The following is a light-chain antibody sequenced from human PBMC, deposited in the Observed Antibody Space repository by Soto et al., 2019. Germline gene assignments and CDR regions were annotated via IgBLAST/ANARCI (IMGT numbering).Light chain of an antibody. CDR1: SSDVGGYNY. Sequence: QSVLTQPASVSGSTGQAITISRTGTSSDVGGYNYGSWFQQLPGKAPKLLIFEVSDRPSRVSHRCSDSKCGNTASQTSSGLQTEDEAEYYCSSFTSTSAFVFGTGTKVNV. V-gene: IGLV2-14*01. CDR2: EVS. CDR3: SSFTSTSAFV. J-gene: IGLJ1*01.